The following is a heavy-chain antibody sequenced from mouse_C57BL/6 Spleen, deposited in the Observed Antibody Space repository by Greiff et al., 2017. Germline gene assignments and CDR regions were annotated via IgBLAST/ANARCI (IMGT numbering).Heavy chain of an antibody. CDR1: GFTFSDYG. Sequence: EVKVVESGGGLVKPGGSLKLSCAASGFTFSDYGMHWVRQAPEKGLEWVAYISSGSSTIYYADTVKGRFTISRDNAKNTLFLQMTSLRSEDTAMYYCVGDYDVDAMDYWGQGTSVTVSS. CDR3: VGDYDVDAMDY. D-gene: IGHD2-4*01. J-gene: IGHJ4*01. V-gene: IGHV5-17*01. CDR2: ISSGSSTI.